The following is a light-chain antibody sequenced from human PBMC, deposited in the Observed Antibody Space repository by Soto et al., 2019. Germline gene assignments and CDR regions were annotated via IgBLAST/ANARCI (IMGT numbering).Light chain of an antibody. J-gene: IGLJ1*01. Sequence: QSALTQPASVSGSPGQSITISCTGTSSDVGGYNYVSWYQQHPGKAPKLMIYDVSNRPSGVSNRFSGSKSGNTASLTISGLHAEDEADYYCRSYTSSSTLLYVFGTGTKVTVL. CDR2: DVS. CDR3: RSYTSSSTLLYV. V-gene: IGLV2-14*01. CDR1: SSDVGGYNY.